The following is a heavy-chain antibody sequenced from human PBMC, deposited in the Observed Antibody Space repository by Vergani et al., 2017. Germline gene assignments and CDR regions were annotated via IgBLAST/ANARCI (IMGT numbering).Heavy chain of an antibody. Sequence: VQLVETGGGLIQPGGSLRLSCAASGFTVSTNYMTWVRQAPGKGLEWVAVIGYDGRIKYNVDSVKGRFTISRDTSKKTLSLQMRSLRADDTAVYYCAKDGRENSDYGYFDYWGQGALVTDSS. J-gene: IGHJ4*02. CDR1: GFTVSTNY. D-gene: IGHD4-17*01. CDR3: AKDGRENSDYGYFDY. CDR2: IGYDGRIK. V-gene: IGHV3-30*18.